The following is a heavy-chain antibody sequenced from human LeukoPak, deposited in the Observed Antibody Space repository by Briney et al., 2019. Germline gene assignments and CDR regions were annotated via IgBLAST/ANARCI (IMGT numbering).Heavy chain of an antibody. V-gene: IGHV3-49*03. J-gene: IGHJ3*02. CDR2: IRSKPYGGTT. CDR3: ARVRYSGVGGRFDAFDI. D-gene: IGHD1-26*01. Sequence: HPGGSLRLSCTASGFTFGEYAVSWFRRAPGKGLEWVGFIRSKPYGGTTESAASVKGRFSISRDDSESIAYLQTNSLKTEDTAVYYCARVRYSGVGGRFDAFDIWGQGTMVTVSS. CDR1: GFTFGEYA.